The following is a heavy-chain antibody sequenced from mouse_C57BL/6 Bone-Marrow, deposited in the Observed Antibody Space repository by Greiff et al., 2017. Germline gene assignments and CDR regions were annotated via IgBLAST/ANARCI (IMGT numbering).Heavy chain of an antibody. CDR2: ISYDGSN. Sequence: EVQVVESGPGLVKPSQSLSLTCSVTGYSITSGYYWNWIRQFPGNKLEWMGYISYDGSNNYNPSLKNRISITRDTSKNQFCLKLDALTTEDTATYYCARECVHGYTAYWGQGTLVTVS. J-gene: IGHJ3*01. CDR3: ARECVHGYTAY. V-gene: IGHV3-6*01. CDR1: GYSITSGYY. D-gene: IGHD2-2*01.